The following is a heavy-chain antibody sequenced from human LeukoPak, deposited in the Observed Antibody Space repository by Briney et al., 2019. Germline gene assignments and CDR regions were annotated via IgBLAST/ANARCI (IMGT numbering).Heavy chain of an antibody. V-gene: IGHV4-30-4*01. Sequence: SETLSLTCTVSGGSISSGDYYWSWIRQPPRKGLEWIGYIYYSGSTYYNPSLKSRVTISVDTSKNQFSLKLSSVTAADTAVYYCASTSREYYYDSSGKLSFDYWGQGTLVTVSS. J-gene: IGHJ4*02. D-gene: IGHD3-22*01. CDR1: GGSISSGDYY. CDR3: ASTSREYYYDSSGKLSFDY. CDR2: IYYSGST.